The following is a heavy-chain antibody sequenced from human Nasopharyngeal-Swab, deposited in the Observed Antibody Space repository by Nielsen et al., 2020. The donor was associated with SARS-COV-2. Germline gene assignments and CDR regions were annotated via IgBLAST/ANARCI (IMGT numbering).Heavy chain of an antibody. CDR3: ARRQMGAHAFDI. CDR2: TYYRSKWYN. J-gene: IGHJ3*02. CDR1: GDSVSSNNAA. Sequence: SQTLSLTRAISGDSVSSNNAAWNWIRQSPSRGLEWLGRTYYRSKWYNEYAASVKSRVTINPDTSKNQISLQVNSMTAEDTAVYYCARRQMGAHAFDIWGQGTMVTVSS. D-gene: IGHD3-16*01. V-gene: IGHV6-1*01.